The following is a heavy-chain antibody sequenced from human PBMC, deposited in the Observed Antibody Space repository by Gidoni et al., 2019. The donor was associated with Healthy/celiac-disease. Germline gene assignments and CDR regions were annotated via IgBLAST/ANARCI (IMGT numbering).Heavy chain of an antibody. J-gene: IGHJ4*02. CDR3: AKDIGPYNYFTLDY. CDR2: ISWNSGSI. Sequence: EVQLVESGGGLVQPGRSLRLSCAASGFTFDDYAMHWVRQAPGKGLEWVSGISWNSGSIGYADSVKGRFTISRDNAKNSLYLQMNSLRAEDTALYYCAKDIGPYNYFTLDYWGQGTLVTVSS. V-gene: IGHV3-9*01. D-gene: IGHD3-16*01. CDR1: GFTFDDYA.